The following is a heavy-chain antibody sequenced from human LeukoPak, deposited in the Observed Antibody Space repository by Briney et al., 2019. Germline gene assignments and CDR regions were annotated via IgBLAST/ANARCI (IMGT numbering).Heavy chain of an antibody. J-gene: IGHJ4*02. CDR2: IYHDGNT. Sequence: SSETLSLTCRVSGYSISSGSYCGWVRQPPGKGLEWLGYIYHDGNTSYNPSLKSRVTLSVDTSKNQFSLRLSSVTAADTAVYYCARVRGGRWLQYSLYFDYWGQGTLVTVSS. CDR3: ARVRGGRWLQYSLYFDY. V-gene: IGHV4-38-2*02. D-gene: IGHD5-24*01. CDR1: GYSISSGSY.